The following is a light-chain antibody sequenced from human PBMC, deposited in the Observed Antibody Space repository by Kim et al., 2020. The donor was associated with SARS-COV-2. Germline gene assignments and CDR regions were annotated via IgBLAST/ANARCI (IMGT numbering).Light chain of an antibody. CDR3: LQYDSYPRT. CDR1: QGINNY. CDR2: FAS. Sequence: ASTGNRVPLPGRPHQGINNYLAWFQQRPGQVPKPLIYFASSLHSGVPSSFSGSGSGTEFTLAISSLQPEDFATYYCLQYDSYPRTFGQGTKVDIK. V-gene: IGKV1-17*03. J-gene: IGKJ1*01.